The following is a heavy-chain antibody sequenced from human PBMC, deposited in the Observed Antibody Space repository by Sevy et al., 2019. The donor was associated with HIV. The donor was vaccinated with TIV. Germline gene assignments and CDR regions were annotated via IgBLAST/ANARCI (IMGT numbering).Heavy chain of an antibody. D-gene: IGHD6-13*01. CDR3: VRAIAADASL. J-gene: IGHJ4*02. CDR2: IKQDGSVK. V-gene: IGHV3-7*01. Sequence: GSLRLSCAASGFTLNSYWMSWVRQAPGKGREWVANIKQDGSVKYYVDSVKGRFTISRDNARNLVYLQMSSLTAEDTALYYCVRAIAADASLWGQGTLVTVSS. CDR1: GFTLNSYW.